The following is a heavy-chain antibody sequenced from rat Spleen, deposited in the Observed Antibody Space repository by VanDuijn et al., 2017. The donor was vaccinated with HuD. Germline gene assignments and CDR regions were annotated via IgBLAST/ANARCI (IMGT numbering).Heavy chain of an antibody. V-gene: IGHV5-27*01. D-gene: IGHD4-3*01. J-gene: IGHJ3*01. Sequence: EVQLVESGGDLVQPGRSVKLSCAASGFTFSNYYMAWVRQAPTKGLEWVASITNSGGSTYYRDSVKGRFTISRDNATSTLYLQMDSLRSEDTATYYCTRDGVRGFAYWGQGTLVTVSS. CDR3: TRDGVRGFAY. CDR2: ITNSGGST. CDR1: GFTFSNYY.